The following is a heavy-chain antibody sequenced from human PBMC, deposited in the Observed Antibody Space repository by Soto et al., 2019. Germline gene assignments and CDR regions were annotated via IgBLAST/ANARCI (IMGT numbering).Heavy chain of an antibody. CDR3: ARDREPGIAAVGNGY. CDR1: GFTFSSYS. J-gene: IGHJ4*02. V-gene: IGHV3-21*01. D-gene: IGHD6-13*01. Sequence: EVQLVEAGGGLAKPGGSLRLSCAASGFTFSSYSMNWVRQAPGKGLEWVSSISSSSSYIYYAVSVKGRFTISRDNAKNSLYLQMNSLRAEDTAVYYCARDREPGIAAVGNGYWGQGTLVTVSS. CDR2: ISSSSSYI.